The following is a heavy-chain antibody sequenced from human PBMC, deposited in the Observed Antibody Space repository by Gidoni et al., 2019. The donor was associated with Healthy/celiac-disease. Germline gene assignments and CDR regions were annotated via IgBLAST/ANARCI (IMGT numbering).Heavy chain of an antibody. Sequence: EVQLLASGGVVVQPGGSLSLSCAASGFSFDDSTMHWVRQAPGKGLEWVSLISWDGGSTYYADSVKGRFTISRDNSKNSLYLQMNSLRTEDTALYYCAKDSFDYWGQGTLVTVSS. CDR2: ISWDGGST. V-gene: IGHV3-43*01. CDR3: AKDSFDY. CDR1: GFSFDDST. J-gene: IGHJ4*02.